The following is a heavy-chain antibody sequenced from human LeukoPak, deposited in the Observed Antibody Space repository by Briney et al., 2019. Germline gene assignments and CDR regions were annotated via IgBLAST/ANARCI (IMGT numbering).Heavy chain of an antibody. V-gene: IGHV1-24*01. D-gene: IGHD5-12*01. J-gene: IGHJ4*02. Sequence: ASVKVSCKVFGYTLKELSMHWVRQAPGKGLEWMGGFDPEVGETIYAQRFQSRVTMTEDTSKDTAYMELSSLRSEDTAVYYCATLYSTYDFDHWGQGTLVTVSS. CDR2: FDPEVGET. CDR1: GYTLKELS. CDR3: ATLYSTYDFDH.